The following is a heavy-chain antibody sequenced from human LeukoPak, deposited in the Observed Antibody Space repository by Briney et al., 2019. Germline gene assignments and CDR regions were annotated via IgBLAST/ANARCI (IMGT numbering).Heavy chain of an antibody. Sequence: ASVKVSCKASGYTFTGYDINWVRQATGQGLEWMGWMNPNSGNTGYAQKFQGRVTMTRNTSISTAYMELSSLRSEDTAVYYCASAGIAVAGQAEYFQHWGQGTLVTVSS. J-gene: IGHJ1*01. V-gene: IGHV1-8*01. D-gene: IGHD6-19*01. CDR2: MNPNSGNT. CDR1: GYTFTGYD. CDR3: ASAGIAVAGQAEYFQH.